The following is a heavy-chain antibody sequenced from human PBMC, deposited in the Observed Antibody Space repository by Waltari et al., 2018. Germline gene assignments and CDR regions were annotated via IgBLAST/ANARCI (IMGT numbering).Heavy chain of an antibody. J-gene: IGHJ4*02. CDR1: GYTFTGYY. CDR2: INPNRGGT. CDR3: ARERGWGLIDY. Sequence: QVQLVQSGAEVKKPGASVKVSCKASGYTFTGYYMHWVRQAPGQGLEWMGWINPNRGGTKYAQKVQGRVTMTRDTSSSTAYMELSRLRSDDTAVYYCARERGWGLIDYWGQGTLVTVSS. V-gene: IGHV1-2*02. D-gene: IGHD2-21*01.